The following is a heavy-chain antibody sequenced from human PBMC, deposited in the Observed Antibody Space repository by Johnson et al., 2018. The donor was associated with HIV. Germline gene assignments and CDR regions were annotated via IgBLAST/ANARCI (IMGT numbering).Heavy chain of an antibody. V-gene: IGHV3-30-3*01. CDR3: GKEGWRSRGSNYRDAFDI. D-gene: IGHD1-26*01. CDR1: GFTFSSYA. CDR2: ISYDGSNK. Sequence: VQLVESGGGVVQPGRSLRLSCAASGFTFSSYAMHWVRQAPGKGLEWVAVISYDGSNKYYADSVKGRFTISRDNAKNALYLQMNSLRAEDTAVYYCGKEGWRSRGSNYRDAFDIWGQGTMVTVSS. J-gene: IGHJ3*02.